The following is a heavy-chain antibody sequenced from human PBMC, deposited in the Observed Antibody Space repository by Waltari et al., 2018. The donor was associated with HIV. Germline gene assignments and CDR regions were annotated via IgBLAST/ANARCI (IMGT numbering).Heavy chain of an antibody. V-gene: IGHV3-30-3*01. D-gene: IGHD2-2*01. CDR2: ISYDGSNK. CDR3: ARDPQYCSSTSCSYYFDY. CDR1: GFTFSSYA. J-gene: IGHJ4*02. Sequence: QVQLVESGGGVVQPGRSLRLSCPASGFTFSSYAMHWARQAPGKGLEWVAVISYDGSNKYYADSVKGRFTISRDNSKNTLYLQMNSLRAEDTAVYYCARDPQYCSSTSCSYYFDYWGQGTLVTVSS.